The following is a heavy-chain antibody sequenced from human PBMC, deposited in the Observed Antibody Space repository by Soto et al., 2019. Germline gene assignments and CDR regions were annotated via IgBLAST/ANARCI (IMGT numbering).Heavy chain of an antibody. V-gene: IGHV1-69*02. CDR1: GGTFSSYT. J-gene: IGHJ4*02. CDR2: IIPILGIA. Sequence: QVQLVQSGAEVKKPGSSVKVSCKASGGTFSSYTISWVRQAPGQGLEWMGRIIPILGIANYAQKFQGRATITADKSTSTAYMELSSLRSEDTAVYYCARRMTVTTPFDYWGQGTLVTVSS. CDR3: ARRMTVTTPFDY. D-gene: IGHD4-17*01.